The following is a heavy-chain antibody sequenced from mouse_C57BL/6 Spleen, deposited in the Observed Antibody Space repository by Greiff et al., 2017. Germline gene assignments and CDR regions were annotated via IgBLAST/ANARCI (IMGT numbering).Heavy chain of an antibody. CDR2: ISYDGSN. CDR1: GYSITSGYY. D-gene: IGHD2-1*01. Sequence: VQLKESGPGLVKPSQSLSLTCSVTGYSITSGYYWNWIRQFPGNKLEWMGYISYDGSNNYNPSLKNRISITRDTSKNQFFLKLNSVTTEDTATYYCASLGNYEAYYFDYWGQGTTLTVSS. V-gene: IGHV3-6*01. CDR3: ASLGNYEAYYFDY. J-gene: IGHJ2*01.